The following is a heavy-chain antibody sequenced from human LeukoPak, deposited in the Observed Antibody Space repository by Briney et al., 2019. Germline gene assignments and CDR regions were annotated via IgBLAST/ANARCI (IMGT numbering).Heavy chain of an antibody. V-gene: IGHV4-31*01. CDR1: AGFLSSGGYY. CDR3: AIDSGPTIWTGYYPTGWFDP. Sequence: SETLSLTCILSAGFLSSGGYYWSWLRDHPGKGLEWIGYIYYSGSTYYNPSLKSPVTMSVDTSKSHFSLKLSSVTAAHTAVYYCAIDSGPTIWTGYYPTGWFDPWGQGTLVTVSS. CDR2: IYYSGST. D-gene: IGHD3/OR15-3a*01. J-gene: IGHJ5*02.